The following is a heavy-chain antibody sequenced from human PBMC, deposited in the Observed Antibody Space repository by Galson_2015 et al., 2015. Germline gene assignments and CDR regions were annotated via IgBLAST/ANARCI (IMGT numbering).Heavy chain of an antibody. CDR3: ARDLFMITFGGVFDY. D-gene: IGHD3-16*01. V-gene: IGHV3-30*01. CDR2: ISYDGSNK. J-gene: IGHJ4*02. CDR1: GFTFRSYT. Sequence: SLRLSCAASGFTFRSYTMHWVRQAPGKGLEWVAVISYDGSNKYYADSVKGRFTISRDNSKNTLYLQMNSLRAEDTAVYYCARDLFMITFGGVFDYWGQGTLVTVSS.